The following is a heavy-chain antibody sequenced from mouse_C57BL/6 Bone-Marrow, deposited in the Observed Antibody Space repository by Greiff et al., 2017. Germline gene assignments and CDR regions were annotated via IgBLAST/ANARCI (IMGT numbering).Heavy chain of an antibody. Sequence: EVKLMESGPVLVKPGASVKMSCKASGFTFTDYYMNWVKQSHGKSLEWIGVINPYNGGTSYNQKFKGKATLTVDKSSSTAYMELNSLTSEDSAVYYCAGGSANRAVIVDYWGQGTSVTVSS. V-gene: IGHV1-19*01. CDR2: INPYNGGT. CDR1: GFTFTDYY. D-gene: IGHD3-1*01. J-gene: IGHJ4*01. CDR3: AGGSANRAVIVDY.